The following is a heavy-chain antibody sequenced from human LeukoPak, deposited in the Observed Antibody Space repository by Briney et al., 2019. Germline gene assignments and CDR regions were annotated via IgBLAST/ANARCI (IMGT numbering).Heavy chain of an antibody. Sequence: SETLSLTCAVYGGSFSGYYWSWFRQSPGKGLEWFGEINHITSTPYTPSLTSPVTISVDTSKSQFSLTLSSVTAAATAVYYCARRYGSGSYFIRGADYYYYCGMDVWGKGTTVTVSS. CDR1: GGSFSGYY. CDR2: INHITST. V-gene: IGHV4-34*01. J-gene: IGHJ6*04. CDR3: ARRYGSGSYFIRGADYYYYCGMDV. D-gene: IGHD3-10*01.